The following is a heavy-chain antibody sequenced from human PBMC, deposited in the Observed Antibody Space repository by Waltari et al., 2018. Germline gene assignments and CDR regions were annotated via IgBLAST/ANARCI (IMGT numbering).Heavy chain of an antibody. V-gene: IGHV1-2*02. CDR2: VNPNGGGT. J-gene: IGHJ4*02. Sequence: LVQSGAEVMKPGASVRVSCKASGDAVTGHYIHWVRQAPGQGVELMGWVNPNGGGTNYAQRFAGRITVTWDASITTAYMEFSRLTSGDTAVYFCAREYCGGDCRLFDYWGQGTPVTVSS. CDR1: GDAVTGHY. CDR3: AREYCGGDCRLFDY. D-gene: IGHD2-21*02.